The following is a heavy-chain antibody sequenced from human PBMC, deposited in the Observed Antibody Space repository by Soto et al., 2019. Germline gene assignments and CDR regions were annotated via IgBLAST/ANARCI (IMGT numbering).Heavy chain of an antibody. V-gene: IGHV1-69*13. CDR1: GGTFSSYA. CDR2: IIPIFGTA. D-gene: IGHD6-13*01. J-gene: IGHJ6*02. CDR3: ARAVVGQQLVPYYYGMDV. Sequence: SVKVSCKASGGTFSSYAISGVRQAPGQGLEWMGGIIPIFGTANYAQKFQGRVTITADESTSTAYMELSSLRSEDTAVYYCARAVVGQQLVPYYYGMDVWGQGTTVTVSS.